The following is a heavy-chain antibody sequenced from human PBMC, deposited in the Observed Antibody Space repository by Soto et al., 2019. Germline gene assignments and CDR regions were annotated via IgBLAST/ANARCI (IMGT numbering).Heavy chain of an antibody. V-gene: IGHV3-48*02. CDR2: ISGRSETI. Sequence: EVQLVESGGGLVEPGGSLRLSCVASGFTFSIYSMNWVRRAPGKGLEWISSISGRSETIHYADSVRGRFTISRDNAKSTLYLQINSLSDEDTALYYCARDESSLETYCCGSDCHSPYYFDFWGPGTLVTVSS. CDR3: ARDESSLETYCCGSDCHSPYYFDF. J-gene: IGHJ4*02. CDR1: GFTFSIYS. D-gene: IGHD2-21*01.